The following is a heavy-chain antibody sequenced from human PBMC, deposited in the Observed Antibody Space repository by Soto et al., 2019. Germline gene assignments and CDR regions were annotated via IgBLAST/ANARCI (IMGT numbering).Heavy chain of an antibody. J-gene: IGHJ6*02. CDR3: ARGVLWFGELWPYYYGMDV. D-gene: IGHD3-10*01. Sequence: QVQLVESGGGVVQPGRSLRLSCAASGFTFSSYAMHWVRQAPGKGLEWVAVISYDGSNKYYADSVKGRFTISRDNSKNTLYLQMNSLRAEDTAVYYCARGVLWFGELWPYYYGMDVWGQGTTVTVSS. CDR1: GFTFSSYA. CDR2: ISYDGSNK. V-gene: IGHV3-30-3*01.